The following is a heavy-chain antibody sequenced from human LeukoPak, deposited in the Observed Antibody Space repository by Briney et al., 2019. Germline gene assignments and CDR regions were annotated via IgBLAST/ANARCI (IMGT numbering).Heavy chain of an antibody. CDR1: GFTFSSYS. CDR2: ISSSSSYI. D-gene: IGHD6-19*01. J-gene: IGHJ4*02. V-gene: IGHV3-21*04. Sequence: GGSLRLSCAASGFTFSSYSMNWVRQAPGKGLEWVSSISSSSSYIYYADSVKGRFTISRDNSKNTLYLQMNSLRAEDTAVYYCAKDPASSGWYGNHYWGQGTLVTVSS. CDR3: AKDPASSGWYGNHY.